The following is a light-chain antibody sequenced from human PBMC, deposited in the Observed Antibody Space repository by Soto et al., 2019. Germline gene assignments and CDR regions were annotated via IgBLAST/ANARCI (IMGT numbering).Light chain of an antibody. CDR1: QSLLPSNGYNY. Sequence: DIVITQSPLSLSVTPGEPASVSXRSSQSLLPSNGYNYVYWXLQKPGXPPRXXXVGXSSRANGSPDRFSGSGSGTDFTLTISRREPEDSARYYWQQYGLPISTFGQGTKVDI. J-gene: IGKJ1*01. CDR3: QQYGLPIST. CDR2: GXS. V-gene: IGKV2-28*01.